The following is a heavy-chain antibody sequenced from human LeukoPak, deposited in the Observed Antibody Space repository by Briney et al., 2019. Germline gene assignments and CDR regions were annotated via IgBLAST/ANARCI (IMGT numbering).Heavy chain of an antibody. CDR3: ARDFGWSTDYDFWSGYYSVFDY. D-gene: IGHD3-3*01. Sequence: GGSLRLSCAASGFTFSSYWMSWVRQAPGKGLEWVANIKQDGSEKYYVDSVKGRFTISRDNAKNSLYLQMNSLRAEDTAVYYCARDFGWSTDYDFWSGYYSVFDYWGQGTLVTVSS. J-gene: IGHJ4*02. CDR2: IKQDGSEK. V-gene: IGHV3-7*01. CDR1: GFTFSSYW.